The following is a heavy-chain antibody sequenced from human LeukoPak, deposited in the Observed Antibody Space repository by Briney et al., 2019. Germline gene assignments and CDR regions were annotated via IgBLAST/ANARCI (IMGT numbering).Heavy chain of an antibody. CDR2: ISAYNGNT. CDR3: ARASYYYDSSGYYDY. CDR1: GYTFTSYG. D-gene: IGHD3-22*01. Sequence: ASVKVSDKASGYTFTSYGISWVRQAPGQGLEWMGWISAYNGNTNYAQKLQGRVTMTTDTSTSTAYMELRSLRSDDTAVYYCARASYYYDSSGYYDYWGQGTLVTVSS. V-gene: IGHV1-18*01. J-gene: IGHJ4*02.